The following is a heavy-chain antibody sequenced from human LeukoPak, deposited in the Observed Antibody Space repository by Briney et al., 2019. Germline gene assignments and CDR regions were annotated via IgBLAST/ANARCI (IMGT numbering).Heavy chain of an antibody. CDR2: INSDGINT. CDR1: GFTFSNYW. V-gene: IGHV3-74*01. Sequence: GSLRLSCAASGFTFSNYWMHWVRQAPGKGLVWVSRINSDGINTSSADSVKGRFTISRDNAKNKLNLQMNSRRAEDTAVYYCARDLGQYYDTSDNWFDPWGQGTLVTVSS. D-gene: IGHD3-22*01. J-gene: IGHJ5*02. CDR3: ARDLGQYYDTSDNWFDP.